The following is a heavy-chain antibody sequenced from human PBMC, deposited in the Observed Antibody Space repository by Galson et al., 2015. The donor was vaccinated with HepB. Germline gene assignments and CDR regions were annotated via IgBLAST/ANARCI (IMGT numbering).Heavy chain of an antibody. CDR2: IWYDGSNK. CDR1: GFTFSSYG. D-gene: IGHD2-2*01. J-gene: IGHJ6*03. Sequence: SLRLSCAASGFTFSSYGMHWVRQAPGKGLEWVAVIWYDGSNKYYADSVKGRFTISRDNSKNTLYLQMNSPRAEDTAVYYCARDGIVVVPAAITAAYYMDVWGKGTTVTVSS. V-gene: IGHV3-33*01. CDR3: ARDGIVVVPAAITAAYYMDV.